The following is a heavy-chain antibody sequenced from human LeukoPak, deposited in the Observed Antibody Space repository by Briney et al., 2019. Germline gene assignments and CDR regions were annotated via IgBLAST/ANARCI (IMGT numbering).Heavy chain of an antibody. CDR2: INYSGNT. Sequence: PSETLSLTCTVSGGSISTYYWSWIRQPPGKGLEWIGYINYSGNTKYNPSLKGRLTISVDTSKNQFSLKLRSVTAADTAVYYCARHSGSYYDFDYWGQGTLVTVAS. D-gene: IGHD1-26*01. J-gene: IGHJ4*02. CDR1: GGSISTYY. V-gene: IGHV4-59*08. CDR3: ARHSGSYYDFDY.